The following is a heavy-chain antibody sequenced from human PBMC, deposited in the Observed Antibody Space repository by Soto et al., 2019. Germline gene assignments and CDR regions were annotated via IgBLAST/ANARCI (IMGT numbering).Heavy chain of an antibody. Sequence: SETLSLTCAVSGGPISSGGYSWSWIRQPPGKGLEWIGYIYHSGSTYYNPSLKSRVTISVDRSKNQFSLKLSSVTAADTAVYYCARVVPAANLYWFDPWGQGTLVTVSS. D-gene: IGHD2-2*01. V-gene: IGHV4-30-2*01. CDR3: ARVVPAANLYWFDP. CDR2: IYHSGST. CDR1: GGPISSGGYS. J-gene: IGHJ5*02.